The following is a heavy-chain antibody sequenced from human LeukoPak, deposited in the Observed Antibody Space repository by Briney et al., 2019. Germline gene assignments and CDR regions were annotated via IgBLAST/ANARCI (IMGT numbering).Heavy chain of an antibody. Sequence: SETQSLTCTVSGGSLSSYYWSWIRQPPGKGLEWIGYIYTSGSTDYNPSLKSRVTISVDTSKNQSSLKLSSVTAADTAVYYCARLQRKEFYFDYWGQGTLVTVSS. CDR2: IYTSGST. J-gene: IGHJ4*02. CDR1: GGSLSSYY. V-gene: IGHV4-4*09. CDR3: ARLQRKEFYFDY. D-gene: IGHD2/OR15-2a*01.